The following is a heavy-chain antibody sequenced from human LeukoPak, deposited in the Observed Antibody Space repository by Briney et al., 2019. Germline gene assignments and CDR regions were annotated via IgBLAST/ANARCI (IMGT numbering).Heavy chain of an antibody. CDR2: ISSSSSYI. V-gene: IGHV3-21*01. J-gene: IGHJ4*02. CDR1: GFTFSSYS. Sequence: GGSLRLSCAASGFTFSSYSMNWVRQAPGKGLEWVSSISSSSSYIYYADSVKGRFTISRDNAKNSLYLQMNSLRAEDTAVYYCAREVDGWGSGSYYDYWGQGTLVTVSS. CDR3: AREVDGWGSGSYYDY. D-gene: IGHD3-10*01.